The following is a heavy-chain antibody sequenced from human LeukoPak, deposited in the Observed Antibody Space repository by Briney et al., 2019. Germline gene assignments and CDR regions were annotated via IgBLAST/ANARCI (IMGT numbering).Heavy chain of an antibody. D-gene: IGHD5-18*01. J-gene: IGHJ4*02. CDR2: IYYSGST. Sequence: SETLFLTCNVSGYSLSTGYYWDWIRQPPGKGLEWIGSIYYSGSTYYNPSLKSRVTISVDTSKNQFSLKLSSVTAADTAVYYCARDNDSYGSFDYWGQGTLVTVSS. CDR1: GYSLSTGYY. CDR3: ARDNDSYGSFDY. V-gene: IGHV4-38-2*02.